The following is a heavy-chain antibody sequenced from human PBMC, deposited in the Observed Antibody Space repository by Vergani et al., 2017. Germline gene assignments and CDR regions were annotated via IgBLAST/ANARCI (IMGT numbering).Heavy chain of an antibody. Sequence: QVQLQQWGAGLLKPSETLSLTCAVYGGSFSGYYWSWIRQPPGKGLEWIGEINHSGSTNYNPSLKSRVTISVDTSKNQFSLKLSSVTAADTAVYYCARAEQLVLGRAFDIWGQGTMVTVSS. V-gene: IGHV4-34*01. J-gene: IGHJ3*02. CDR2: INHSGST. D-gene: IGHD6-13*01. CDR3: ARAEQLVLGRAFDI. CDR1: GGSFSGYY.